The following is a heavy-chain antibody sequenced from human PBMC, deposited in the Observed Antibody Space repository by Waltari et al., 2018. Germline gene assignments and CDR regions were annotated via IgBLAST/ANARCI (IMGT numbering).Heavy chain of an antibody. Sequence: QVQLQQWGAGLLQPSETLSLTCAVTGGSFSGYYWSCIRQPPGKGLEWLGEINHSGSTNYNPSLKSRVTISVDTSKNQFSLKLSSVTAADTAVYYCASPNCRQTAFDIWGQGTMVTVSS. CDR1: GGSFSGYY. V-gene: IGHV4-34*01. CDR3: ASPNCRQTAFDI. CDR2: INHSGST. J-gene: IGHJ3*02. D-gene: IGHD1-1*01.